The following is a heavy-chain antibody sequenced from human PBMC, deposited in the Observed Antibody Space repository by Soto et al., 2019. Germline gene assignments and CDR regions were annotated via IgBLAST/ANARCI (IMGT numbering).Heavy chain of an antibody. Sequence: EVQLVESGGGLVQPGGSLRLSCAASGFTFSTYWMNWVRQAPGKGLEWVANIKQDGSEKNYVDSVKGRFTISRDNAKNSLYLQMNSLRAEDTAVYYCVTSRPYTIFGVVTYYYYYMDVWGQGTTVTVSS. D-gene: IGHD3-3*01. J-gene: IGHJ6*02. CDR3: VTSRPYTIFGVVTYYYYYMDV. V-gene: IGHV3-7*01. CDR1: GFTFSTYW. CDR2: IKQDGSEK.